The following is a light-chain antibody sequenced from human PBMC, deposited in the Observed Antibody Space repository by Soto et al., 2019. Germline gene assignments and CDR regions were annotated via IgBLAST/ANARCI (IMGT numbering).Light chain of an antibody. J-gene: IGLJ1*01. Sequence: QSVLTQPPSVSAAPGQKVSISCSGRRSNIGSNYVSWYQQLPGTAPKLLIYENNHRPSGIPDRFSGSKSATSATLGITGLQTGDEADYICGTWDSSLSAYVFGIGTNVTDL. CDR2: ENN. CDR1: RSNIGSNY. V-gene: IGLV1-51*02. CDR3: GTWDSSLSAYV.